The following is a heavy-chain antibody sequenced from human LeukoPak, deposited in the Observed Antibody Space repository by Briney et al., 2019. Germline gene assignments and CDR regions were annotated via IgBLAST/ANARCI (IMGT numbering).Heavy chain of an antibody. CDR1: GYTFTSYG. J-gene: IGHJ4*02. V-gene: IGHV1-18*01. CDR2: ISAYNGNT. Sequence: VASAKVSCKASGYTFTSYGISWVRQAPGQGLEWMGWISAYNGNTNYAQKLQGRVTMTTDTSTSTAYMELRSLRSDDTAVYYCARDIGLVRGIIMAHWGQGTQVTVSS. D-gene: IGHD3-10*01. CDR3: ARDIGLVRGIIMAH.